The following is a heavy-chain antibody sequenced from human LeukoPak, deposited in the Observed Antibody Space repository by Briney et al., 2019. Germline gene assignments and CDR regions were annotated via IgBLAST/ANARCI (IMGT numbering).Heavy chain of an antibody. Sequence: GGSLRLSCAASGFTFSSYGMHWVRQAPGKGLEWVAVISYDGSNKYYADSVKGRFTISRDNSKNTLYLQMNSLRAEDTAVYYCCSWSRDYWGQGTPVTVSS. D-gene: IGHD6-13*01. CDR1: GFTFSSYG. CDR3: CSWSRDY. J-gene: IGHJ4*02. CDR2: ISYDGSNK. V-gene: IGHV3-30*03.